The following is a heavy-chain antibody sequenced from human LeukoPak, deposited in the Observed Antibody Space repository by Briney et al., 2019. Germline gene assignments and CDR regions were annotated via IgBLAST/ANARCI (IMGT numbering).Heavy chain of an antibody. J-gene: IGHJ4*02. D-gene: IGHD5-12*01. V-gene: IGHV3-23*01. CDR1: GFMFSSYA. CDR3: AKGREVRYSGYDFTFDY. CDR2: LSGSGGNP. Sequence: GGSLRLSCAASGFMFSSYAMSWVRQAPGKGLELVSVLSGSGGNPSYADSVKGRFTVSRDNSKNTLYLQMSSLRVEDTAVYYCAKGREVRYSGYDFTFDYWGRGTLVIVSS.